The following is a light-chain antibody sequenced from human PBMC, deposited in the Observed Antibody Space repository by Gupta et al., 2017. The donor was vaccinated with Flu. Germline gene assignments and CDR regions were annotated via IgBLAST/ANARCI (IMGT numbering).Light chain of an antibody. CDR3: QQRANWPPLT. CDR2: DAF. V-gene: IGKV3-11*01. CDR1: QSVSNF. J-gene: IGKJ4*01. Sequence: EIVLTQSPATLSLSPGERATLSCRASQSVSNFLAWYKQKPGQAPRLLIYDAFNRATGIPARFSGSGYGTDFTLTISSREPEDFAVYYCQQRANWPPLTFGGGTKVEIK.